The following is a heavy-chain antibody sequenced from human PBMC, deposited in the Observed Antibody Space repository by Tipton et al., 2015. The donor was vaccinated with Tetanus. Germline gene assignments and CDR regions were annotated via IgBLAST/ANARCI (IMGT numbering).Heavy chain of an antibody. CDR3: ARLIYGSGSYYYDY. V-gene: IGHV1-2*02. J-gene: IGHJ4*02. D-gene: IGHD3-10*01. CDR2: INTNGDT. CDR1: GYPFSNYY. Sequence: QLVQSGAEVKKPGASVRVSCKASGYPFSNYYMHWVRQATGQGLEWMGWINTNGDTKYAQRFQGRVPMTRDISISTGYMELTRLSSDDTAVYYCARLIYGSGSYYYDYWGQGTLVTVSS.